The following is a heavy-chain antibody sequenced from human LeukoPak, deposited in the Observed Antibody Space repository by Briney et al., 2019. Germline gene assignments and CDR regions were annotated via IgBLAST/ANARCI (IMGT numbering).Heavy chain of an antibody. Sequence: GGSLRLSCAASGFTFSSYWMSWVRQAPGKGLEWVANIKQDGSETSYVDSVKGRFTISRDNAKNSLYLQMNSLRAEDTAVYYCARDVAAAAPSLAWGQGTLVTVSS. D-gene: IGHD6-13*01. V-gene: IGHV3-7*01. CDR2: IKQDGSET. CDR3: ARDVAAAAPSLA. CDR1: GFTFSSYW. J-gene: IGHJ4*02.